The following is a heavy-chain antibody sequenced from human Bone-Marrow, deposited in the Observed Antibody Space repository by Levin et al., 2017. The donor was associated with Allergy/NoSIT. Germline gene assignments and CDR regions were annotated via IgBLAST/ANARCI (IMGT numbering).Heavy chain of an antibody. J-gene: IGHJ6*02. V-gene: IGHV3-66*01. CDR2: IHSRGGA. CDR3: VARSNGLDV. D-gene: IGHD5-12*01. CDR1: EFIVGSNY. Sequence: ETLSLTCAASEFIVGSNYMSWVRQAPGKGLDWVSVIHSRGGAYYADSVKGRFTISRDTSKNTLYLQMSGLRVEDTAVYFCVARSNGLDVWGQGTTVTVSS.